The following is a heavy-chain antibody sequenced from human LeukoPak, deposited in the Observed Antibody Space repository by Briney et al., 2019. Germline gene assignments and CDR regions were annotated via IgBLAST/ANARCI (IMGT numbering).Heavy chain of an antibody. CDR3: ARSSYSSILDY. CDR2: IYYSGST. Sequence: SETLSLTCTVPGGSISSYYWSWIRQPPGKGLEWIGYIYYSGSTNYNPSLKSRVTISVDTSKNQFSLKLSSVTAADTAVYYCARSSYSSILDYWGQGTLVTVSS. V-gene: IGHV4-59*08. CDR1: GGSISSYY. D-gene: IGHD6-13*01. J-gene: IGHJ4*02.